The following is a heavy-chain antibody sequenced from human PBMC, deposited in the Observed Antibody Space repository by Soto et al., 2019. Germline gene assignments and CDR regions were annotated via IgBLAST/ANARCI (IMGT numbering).Heavy chain of an antibody. CDR3: ATHKGIISSGWHIYFQH. CDR1: GFTFSSYG. J-gene: IGHJ1*01. CDR2: ISYDGSNK. V-gene: IGHV3-30*03. Sequence: GGSLRLSCAASGFTFSSYGMHWVRQAPGKGLEWVAVISYDGSNKYYADSVKGRFTISRDNSKNTLYLQMNSLRAEDTAVYYCATHKGIISSGWHIYFQHWGQGTLVTVSS. D-gene: IGHD6-19*01.